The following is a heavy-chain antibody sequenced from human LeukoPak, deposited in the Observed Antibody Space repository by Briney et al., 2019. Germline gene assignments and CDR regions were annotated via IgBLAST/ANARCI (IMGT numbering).Heavy chain of an antibody. Sequence: GGSLRLSCAASGFTFSSYSMHWVRQAPGKGQEWLSYIGSHSDPIYYADSVKGRFTISRDNAKNSLYLQMNSLTDEDTAVYYCARDLWPPKWYFDLWGRGTLVTVSS. CDR3: ARDLWPPKWYFDL. J-gene: IGHJ2*01. CDR2: IGSHSDPI. V-gene: IGHV3-48*02. D-gene: IGHD2/OR15-2a*01. CDR1: GFTFSSYS.